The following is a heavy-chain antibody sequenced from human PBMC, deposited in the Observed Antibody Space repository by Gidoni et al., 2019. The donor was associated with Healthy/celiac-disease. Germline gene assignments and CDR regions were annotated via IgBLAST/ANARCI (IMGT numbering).Heavy chain of an antibody. J-gene: IGHJ4*02. CDR1: GGSISSSSYY. Sequence: QLQLQESGSGLVKPSETLSLTCTVSGGSISSSSYYWGWIRQPPGKGLEWIGSIYYSGSTYYNPSLKSRVTISVDTSKNQFSLKLSSVTAADTAVYYCARHGVFGVVIHIDYWGQGTLVTVSS. CDR3: ARHGVFGVVIHIDY. D-gene: IGHD3-3*01. CDR2: IYYSGST. V-gene: IGHV4-39*01.